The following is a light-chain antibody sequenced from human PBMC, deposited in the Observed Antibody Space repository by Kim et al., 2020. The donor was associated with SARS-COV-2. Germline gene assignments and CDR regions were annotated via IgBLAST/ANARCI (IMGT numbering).Light chain of an antibody. V-gene: IGKV3-11*01. CDR2: DAS. CDR3: QQRSTWPLT. J-gene: IGKJ4*01. CDR1: QSISRY. Sequence: EIVLTQSPATLSLSPGERATLSCRASQSISRYLAWYQQKPGQAPRLFIYDASNRATGIPARFSGSGSGTDFTLTISSLEPEDFEVYYCQQRSTWPLTFGGGTKVDIK.